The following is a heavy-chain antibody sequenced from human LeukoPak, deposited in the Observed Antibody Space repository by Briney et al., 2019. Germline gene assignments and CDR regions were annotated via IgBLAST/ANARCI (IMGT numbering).Heavy chain of an antibody. CDR1: GYTFTGYY. CDR3: ARGGAITMIVVGYDAFDI. V-gene: IGHV1-2*02. D-gene: IGHD3-22*01. CDR2: INPNSGGT. Sequence: ASVKVSCKASGYTFTGYYMHWVRQAPGQGLEWMGWINPNSGGTNYAQKLQGRVTMTTDTSTSTAYMELRSLRSDDTAVYYCARGGAITMIVVGYDAFDIWGQGTMVTVSS. J-gene: IGHJ3*02.